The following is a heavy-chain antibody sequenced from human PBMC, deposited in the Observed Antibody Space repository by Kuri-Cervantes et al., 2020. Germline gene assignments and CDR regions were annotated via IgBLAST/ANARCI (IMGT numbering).Heavy chain of an antibody. J-gene: IGHJ2*01. Sequence: ASVKVSCKASGYTFTGYYMHWVRQAPGQGLEWMGWINPNSGGTNYAQKFQGRVTMTRDTSISTAYMELRSLRSDDTAVYYCARGDEDSTGYYYDWYFDLWGRGTLVTVSS. D-gene: IGHD3-22*01. CDR2: INPNSGGT. CDR3: ARGDEDSTGYYYDWYFDL. CDR1: GYTFTGYY. V-gene: IGHV1-2*02.